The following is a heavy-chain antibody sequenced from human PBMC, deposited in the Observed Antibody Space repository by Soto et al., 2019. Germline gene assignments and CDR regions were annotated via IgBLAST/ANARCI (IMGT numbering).Heavy chain of an antibody. CDR1: GDSVSSNSAA. CDR3: ARELLGELSLPYNWFAP. V-gene: IGHV6-1*01. Sequence: PSQTLSLTCVISGDSVSSNSAAWNWIRQSPSRGLEWLGRTYYRSKWYNDYAVSVKSRITINPDTSKNQFSLQLNSVTPEDTAVYYCARELLGELSLPYNWFAPWGQGTLVTVSS. D-gene: IGHD3-16*02. J-gene: IGHJ5*02. CDR2: TYYRSKWYN.